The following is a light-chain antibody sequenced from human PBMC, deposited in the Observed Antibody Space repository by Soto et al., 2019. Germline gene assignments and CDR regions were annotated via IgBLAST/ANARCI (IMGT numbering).Light chain of an antibody. CDR2: GAS. CDR1: QSVSSN. J-gene: IGKJ1*01. Sequence: EIVMTQSPATLSVSPGERATLSCRASQSVSSNLAWYQQKPGQAPRLLIYGASTRATGIPARFSGSGSGTEFTLTISSLQSEDLAFYYCQQYNNWWTF. V-gene: IGKV3-15*01. CDR3: QQYNNWWT.